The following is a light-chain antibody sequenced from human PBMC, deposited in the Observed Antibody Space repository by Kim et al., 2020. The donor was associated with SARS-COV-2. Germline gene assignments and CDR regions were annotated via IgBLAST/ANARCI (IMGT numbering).Light chain of an antibody. V-gene: IGLV2-23*02. CDR2: EVT. CDR1: NNDVGGYSL. J-gene: IGLJ1*01. Sequence: QSALTQPASVSGSPGQSITISCTGSNNDVGGYSLVSWYRQYPGKAPQLMIYEVTKRPSGVSNRFSGSKSGNTASLTISGRQAEDEADYYCCSYVGNDIYVYGTGTKVTVL. CDR3: CSYVGNDIYV.